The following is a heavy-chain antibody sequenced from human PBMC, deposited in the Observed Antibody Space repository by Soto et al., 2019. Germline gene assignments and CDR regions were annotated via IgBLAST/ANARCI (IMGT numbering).Heavy chain of an antibody. CDR2: ISYDGSNK. D-gene: IGHD2-15*01. J-gene: IGHJ6*02. CDR1: GFTFSSYA. V-gene: IGHV3-30-3*01. Sequence: QVQLVESGGGVVQPGRSLRLSCAASGFTFSSYAMHWVRQAPGKGLEWVAVISYDGSNKYYADSVKGRFTISRDNSKNTLYLQRNSLRAEDTAVYYCARVMGEVVAATYYYYYGMDVWGQGTTVTVSS. CDR3: ARVMGEVVAATYYYYYGMDV.